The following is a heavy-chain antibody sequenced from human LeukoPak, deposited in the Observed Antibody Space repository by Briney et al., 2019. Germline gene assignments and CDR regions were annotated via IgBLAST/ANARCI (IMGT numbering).Heavy chain of an antibody. J-gene: IGHJ6*03. CDR2: INHSGST. V-gene: IGHV4-34*01. Sequence: SETLSLTCAVYGGSFSGYYWSWIRQPPGKGLEWIGEINHSGSTNYNPSLKSRVTISVDTSKNQFSLKLSSVTAADTAVYYCARKPYYYYYMDVWGKGTTVTVSS. CDR1: GGSFSGYY. CDR3: ARKPYYYYYMDV.